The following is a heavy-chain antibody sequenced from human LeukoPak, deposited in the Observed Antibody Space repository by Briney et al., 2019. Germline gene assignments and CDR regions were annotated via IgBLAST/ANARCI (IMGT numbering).Heavy chain of an antibody. CDR1: GGSISSYY. CDR2: IYYSGST. D-gene: IGHD6-19*01. V-gene: IGHV4-59*08. CDR3: ARQSSGWNYFDY. Sequence: SSETLSLTCTVSGGSISSYYWSWIRQPPGKGLEWIGYIYYSGSTNYNPSLKSRVTISVDTSKNQFSLKLSSVIAADTAVYYCARQSSGWNYFDYWGQGTLVTVSS. J-gene: IGHJ4*02.